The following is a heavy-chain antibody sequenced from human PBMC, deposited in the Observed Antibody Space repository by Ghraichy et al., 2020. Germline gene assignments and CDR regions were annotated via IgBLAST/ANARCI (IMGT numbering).Heavy chain of an antibody. CDR3: ARTSYGGPNYYVDY. J-gene: IGHJ4*02. CDR1: GGSISVYS. Sequence: SETLSLTCTVSGGSISVYSWSWIRQPPGKGLEWIGYIFYSGSTNYNPSLESRVTISVDTSKNQFSLKLRSVTAADTAVYYCARTSYGGPNYYVDYWGQGTLVTVSS. CDR2: IFYSGST. D-gene: IGHD4/OR15-4a*01. V-gene: IGHV4-59*01.